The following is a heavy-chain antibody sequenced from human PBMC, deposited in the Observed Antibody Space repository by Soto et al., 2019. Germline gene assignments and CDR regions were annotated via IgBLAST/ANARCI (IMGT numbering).Heavy chain of an antibody. CDR3: ARGTMPDGDYERTDGYYYYGMDV. Sequence: QVQLQESGPGLVKPSETLSLTCTVSGGSISSYYWSWIRQPPGKGLEWIGYIYYSGSTNYNPSLKSRVTISVDTSKNQFSLKLSSVTAADTAVYYCARGTMPDGDYERTDGYYYYGMDVWGQGTTVTGSS. J-gene: IGHJ6*02. D-gene: IGHD4-17*01. CDR1: GGSISSYY. V-gene: IGHV4-59*01. CDR2: IYYSGST.